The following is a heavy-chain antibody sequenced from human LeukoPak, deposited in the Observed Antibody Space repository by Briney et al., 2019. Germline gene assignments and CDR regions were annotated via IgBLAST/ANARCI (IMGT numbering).Heavy chain of an antibody. V-gene: IGHV3-23*01. J-gene: IGHJ4*02. CDR3: ARRVTPNSFDY. Sequence: GGSLRLSCAASGFTFSSYAMSWVRQAPGKGLEWVSAISGSGGSTYYADSVKGRFTISRDNAKNSLYLQMNSLRAEDTAVYYCARRVTPNSFDYWGQGTLVTVSS. D-gene: IGHD2-21*02. CDR1: GFTFSSYA. CDR2: ISGSGGST.